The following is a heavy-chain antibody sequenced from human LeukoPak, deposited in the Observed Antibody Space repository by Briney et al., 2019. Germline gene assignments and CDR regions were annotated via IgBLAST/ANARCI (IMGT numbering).Heavy chain of an antibody. Sequence: ETLSLTCTVSGGSLSSYSWCWVRQPPGKGLEWIGYIYISVGTKYNTSLKRRVTISVDTSTSQFSLMFTSVTAADTAVYYCAREGSGSYYYPFDYWGQGTLVTVSS. J-gene: IGHJ4*02. CDR2: IYISVGT. D-gene: IGHD3-10*01. CDR3: AREGSGSYYYPFDY. CDR1: GGSLSSYS. V-gene: IGHV4-59*01.